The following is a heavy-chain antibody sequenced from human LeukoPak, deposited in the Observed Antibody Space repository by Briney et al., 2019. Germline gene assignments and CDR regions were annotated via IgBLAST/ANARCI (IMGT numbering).Heavy chain of an antibody. Sequence: GGSLRLSCAASGFMFSRYWMTWVRQAPGKGLEWVANIKEDGSEKYYVDSVKGRFTISRDNAENSLYLQMSSLRVEDTALYYCARVPAMAGTYFDYWGQGSLVTVSS. D-gene: IGHD5-24*01. V-gene: IGHV3-7*04. CDR3: ARVPAMAGTYFDY. CDR2: IKEDGSEK. J-gene: IGHJ4*02. CDR1: GFMFSRYW.